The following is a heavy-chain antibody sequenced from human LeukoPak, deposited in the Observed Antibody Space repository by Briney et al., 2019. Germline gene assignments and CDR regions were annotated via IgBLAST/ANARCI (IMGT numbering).Heavy chain of an antibody. Sequence: PGGSLRLSCSASGFTLSSYWMHWVRQAPGKGLVWVSRINTDGSSTNYADSVKGRFTVSRDNAKNTLYLQMNSLRAEDTAVYYCAKGGIVVSDYWGQGTLVTVSS. D-gene: IGHD3-22*01. CDR1: GFTLSSYW. CDR2: INTDGSST. V-gene: IGHV3-74*01. J-gene: IGHJ4*02. CDR3: AKGGIVVSDY.